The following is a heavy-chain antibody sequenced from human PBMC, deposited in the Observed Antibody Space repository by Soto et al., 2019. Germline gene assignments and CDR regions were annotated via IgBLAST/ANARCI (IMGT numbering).Heavy chain of an antibody. CDR1: GFTFSSYG. CDR2: ITYDGANG. D-gene: IGHD1-26*01. Sequence: GGSLRLSCAASGFTFSSYGMHWVRQAPGKGLEWVAVITYDGANGYYADSVRGRFAISRDNSKSTLFLQMNSLRPEDTAVYYCARAFSGSYPNFDYWGQGTLVTVSS. CDR3: ARAFSGSYPNFDY. J-gene: IGHJ4*02. V-gene: IGHV3-30*03.